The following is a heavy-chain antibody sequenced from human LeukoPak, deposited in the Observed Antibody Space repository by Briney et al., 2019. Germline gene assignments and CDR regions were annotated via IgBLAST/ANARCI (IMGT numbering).Heavy chain of an antibody. CDR1: GGSISSSTYY. J-gene: IGHJ4*02. CDR3: ARLYSGTRPPDY. CDR2: ISYRGST. Sequence: TSETLSLTCTVSGGSISSSTYYWGWIRQPPGKGLEWIGSISYRGSTYYNPSLKSRVIISVDTSKNQFSLKLSSLTAADTAVYYSARLYSGTRPPDYWGQGTLVTVSS. D-gene: IGHD3-10*01. V-gene: IGHV4-39*01.